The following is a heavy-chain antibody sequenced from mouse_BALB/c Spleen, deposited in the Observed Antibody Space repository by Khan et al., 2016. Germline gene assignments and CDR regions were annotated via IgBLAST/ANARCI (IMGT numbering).Heavy chain of an antibody. CDR2: IRYSGST. CDR1: GYSITSDYA. D-gene: IGHD2-12*01. J-gene: IGHJ1*01. CDR3: TRSPTTTRYFDV. Sequence: EVQLQESGPGLVKPSQSLSLTCPATGYSITSDYACNWIRQFPGNKLECMRYIRYSGSTTYNPSLKSRITITRDPSKNQFFLQLYSVTTEDTATYYCTRSPTTTRYFDVWGAGTTVTVSS. V-gene: IGHV3-2*02.